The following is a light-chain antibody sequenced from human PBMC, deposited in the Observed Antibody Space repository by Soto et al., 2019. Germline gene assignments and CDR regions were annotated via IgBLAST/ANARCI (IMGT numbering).Light chain of an antibody. CDR3: HQYNNWPRT. CDR2: GAS. CDR1: QSVNSN. J-gene: IGKJ1*01. V-gene: IGKV3-15*01. Sequence: EILMTQSPATLSVSPGERVTLSCRASQSVNSNLAWYQQKPGQAPRLLFYGASTRATGIPARFSGSGSGTEFTLTISSLQSEDFAVYYCHQYNNWPRTFGQGTKVEIK.